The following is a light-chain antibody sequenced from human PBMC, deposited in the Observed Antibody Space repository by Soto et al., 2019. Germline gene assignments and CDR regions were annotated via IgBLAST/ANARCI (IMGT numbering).Light chain of an antibody. V-gene: IGKV1-5*03. CDR1: QTISSW. CDR3: QQYNNWPPIT. Sequence: DIRMTQSPSSVSASLGDRVTITCRASQTISSWLAWYQPKPGKAPKLLIYKASTLKSGVPSRFSGSGSGTEFTLTISSLQSEDFAVYYCQQYNNWPPITFGQGTRLEI. CDR2: KAS. J-gene: IGKJ5*01.